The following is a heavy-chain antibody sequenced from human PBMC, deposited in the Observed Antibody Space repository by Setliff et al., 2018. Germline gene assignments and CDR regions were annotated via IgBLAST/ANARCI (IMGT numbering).Heavy chain of an antibody. V-gene: IGHV5-51*01. CDR2: IYPSDSDT. Sequence: GESLKISCQGSGYSFANTWIAWVRQMPGKGLEWMGIIYPSDSDTRYSPSFQGQVTISADKSISTAYLQWSSLEASDTAMYYCARLGYSDAFDIWGQGTMVTVSS. J-gene: IGHJ3*02. CDR1: GYSFANTW. D-gene: IGHD5-18*01. CDR3: ARLGYSDAFDI.